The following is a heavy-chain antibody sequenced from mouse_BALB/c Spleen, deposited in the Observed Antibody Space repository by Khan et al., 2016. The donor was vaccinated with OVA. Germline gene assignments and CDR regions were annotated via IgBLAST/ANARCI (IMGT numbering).Heavy chain of an antibody. J-gene: IGHJ3*01. CDR2: ITYSGST. D-gene: IGHD3-3*01. CDR3: ARGRAY. Sequence: VQLKESGPGLVKPSQSLSLTCTVTGYSITSDYAWNWIRQFPGNKLEWMGYITYSGSTSYTPSLTSRFSITRDTSKNQFFLQLNSLTTEDTATYYCARGRAYWGQGTLVTVSA. V-gene: IGHV3-2*02. CDR1: GYSITSDYA.